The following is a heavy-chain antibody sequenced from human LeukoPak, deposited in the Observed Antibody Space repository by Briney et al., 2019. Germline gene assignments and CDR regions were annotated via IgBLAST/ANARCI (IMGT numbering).Heavy chain of an antibody. Sequence: ASVKVSCKASGYTFTSYGISWVRQAPGQGLEWMGWISAYNGNTNYAQKLQGRVTMTTDTSTSTAYMELRSLRSDDTAVYYCARDLGPDAVDYGDYPAYWGQGTLVTVSS. V-gene: IGHV1-18*01. J-gene: IGHJ4*02. CDR1: GYTFTSYG. D-gene: IGHD4-17*01. CDR2: ISAYNGNT. CDR3: ARDLGPDAVDYGDYPAY.